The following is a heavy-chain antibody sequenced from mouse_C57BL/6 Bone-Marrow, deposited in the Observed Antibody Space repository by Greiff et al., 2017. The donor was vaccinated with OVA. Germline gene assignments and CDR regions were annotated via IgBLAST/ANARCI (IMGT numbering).Heavy chain of an antibody. Sequence: QVQLQQPGAELVRPGSSVKLSCKASGYTFTSYWMHWVKQRPIQGLEWIGNIDPSDSETHYNQKFKDKATLTVDKSSSTAYMQLSSRTSEDSAVDYGSRGYYGSSPFAYWVQGTLVTVSA. V-gene: IGHV1-52*01. CDR3: SRGYYGSSPFAY. CDR2: IDPSDSET. D-gene: IGHD1-1*01. J-gene: IGHJ3*01. CDR1: GYTFTSYW.